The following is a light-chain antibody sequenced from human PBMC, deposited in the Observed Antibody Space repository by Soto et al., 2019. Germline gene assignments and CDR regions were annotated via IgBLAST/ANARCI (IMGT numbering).Light chain of an antibody. CDR2: AAS. CDR1: QGIGND. V-gene: IGKV1-6*01. CDR3: LQDYNYPRT. Sequence: AIQLTQSPSSLSASVGDRVTISCRASQGIGNDSAWYQQKPGKAPRLLIFAASNLQSGVPSRFSGSGSGTDFTLTISRLQPEDFGTYYCLQDYNYPRTFGQGTKVDIK. J-gene: IGKJ1*01.